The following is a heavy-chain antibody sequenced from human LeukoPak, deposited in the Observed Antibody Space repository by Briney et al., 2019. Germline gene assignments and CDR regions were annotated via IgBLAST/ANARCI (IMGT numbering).Heavy chain of an antibody. CDR1: GGSINSYY. V-gene: IGHV4-59*01. D-gene: IGHD2-2*01. CDR2: IYYSGST. Sequence: SETLSLTCTVSGGSINSYYWNWIRQPPGKGLEWIGYIYYSGSTNYNPSLMSRLTISVDTSKKHFSLKLSSVTAADTAVYFCARTYCSSTTCPLGYWGQGTLVTVSS. J-gene: IGHJ4*02. CDR3: ARTYCSSTTCPLGY.